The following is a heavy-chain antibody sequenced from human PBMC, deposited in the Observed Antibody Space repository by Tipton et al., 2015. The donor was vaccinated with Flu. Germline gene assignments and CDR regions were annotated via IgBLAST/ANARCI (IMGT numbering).Heavy chain of an antibody. CDR1: GGTFSDYA. D-gene: IGHD6-13*01. CDR2: IILIFGTT. CDR3: ARGRIAGPEAAALLVGDNAFDI. Sequence: QVQLVQSGAEVKKPGSSIKVSCKASGGTFSDYAINWVRQAPGQGLEWMGGIILIFGTTDYAQKFQGRVTFTADESTSTAYMELRSLRSDDTAVYYCARGRIAGPEAAALLVGDNAFDIWGQGTMVTVSS. V-gene: IGHV1-69*01. J-gene: IGHJ3*02.